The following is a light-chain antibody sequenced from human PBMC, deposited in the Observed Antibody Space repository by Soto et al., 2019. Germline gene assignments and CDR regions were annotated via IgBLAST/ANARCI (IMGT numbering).Light chain of an antibody. CDR1: QSVLYTSNNKNH. Sequence: DIVMTQSPDSLAVSLGERATINCKSSQSVLYTSNNKNHLAWYQQKPGQPPKLLIYWASTRESGVPDRFSGSRSGTDFTLTISSLQAEDVAVYYCHQFYSIPITFGPGTKWISN. V-gene: IGKV4-1*01. J-gene: IGKJ3*01. CDR2: WAS. CDR3: HQFYSIPIT.